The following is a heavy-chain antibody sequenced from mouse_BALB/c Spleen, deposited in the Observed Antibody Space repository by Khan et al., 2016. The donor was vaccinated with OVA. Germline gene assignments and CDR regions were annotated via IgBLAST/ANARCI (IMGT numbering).Heavy chain of an antibody. D-gene: IGHD4-1*01. CDR1: GYTFTNYG. V-gene: IGHV9-3-1*01. CDR3: ARVGYNGTMDS. CDR2: INTYTGEP. J-gene: IGHJ4*01. Sequence: QVQLKQSGPELKKPGETVKISCKASGYTFTNYGMNWVKQAPGKDLKWMGWINTYTGEPTYADDFKGRFAFSLETSASTAYLKINNLKNEDTATYFCARVGYNGTMDSWGQGTSVIVSS.